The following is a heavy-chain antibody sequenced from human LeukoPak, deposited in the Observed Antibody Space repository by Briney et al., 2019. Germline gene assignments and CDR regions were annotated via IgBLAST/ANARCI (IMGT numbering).Heavy chain of an antibody. Sequence: ASVKVSCKASGYTFTGYYMHSVRQAPGQGLEWMGWINPNSGGTNYAQKFQGRVTMTRDTSISTAYMELSRLRSEDTAVYYSARETGPVRGAKDYWGQGSLVTVPS. CDR3: ARETGPVRGAKDY. V-gene: IGHV1-2*02. CDR1: GYTFTGYY. CDR2: INPNSGGT. D-gene: IGHD3-10*01. J-gene: IGHJ4*02.